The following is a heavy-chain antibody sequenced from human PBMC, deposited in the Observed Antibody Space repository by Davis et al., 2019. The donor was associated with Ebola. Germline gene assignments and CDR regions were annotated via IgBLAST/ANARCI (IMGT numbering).Heavy chain of an antibody. CDR3: TRGAPYFMDV. CDR2: FRSKIDGDAT. J-gene: IGHJ6*02. Sequence: GESLKISCAASGFTFSGSAMHWVRQASGKGLEWVGRFRSKIDGDATSYGASVEGRFTISRDDSKNTAYLQMNSLKTEDTAVYYCTRGAPYFMDVWGQGTTVTVSS. D-gene: IGHD2/OR15-2a*01. CDR1: GFTFSGSA. V-gene: IGHV3-73*01.